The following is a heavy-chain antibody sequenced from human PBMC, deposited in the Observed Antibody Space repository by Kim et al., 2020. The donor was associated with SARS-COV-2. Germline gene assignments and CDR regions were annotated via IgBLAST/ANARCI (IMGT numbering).Heavy chain of an antibody. CDR3: SRSIGYDSYYYYGMDF. CDR1: GGTFSSYA. D-gene: IGHD5-12*01. Sequence: SVKVSCKASGGTFSSYAISWVRQAPGHGLEWMGGIIPILGPGKYRQKFQGRVTITADESTSTAYMELSRLRSEDTAVYYCSRSIGYDSYYYYGMDFWGQGTTVTVSS. CDR2: IIPILGPG. V-gene: IGHV1-69*13. J-gene: IGHJ6*02.